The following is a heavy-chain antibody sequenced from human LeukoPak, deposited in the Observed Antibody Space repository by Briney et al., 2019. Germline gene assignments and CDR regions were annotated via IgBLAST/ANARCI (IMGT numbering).Heavy chain of an antibody. V-gene: IGHV3-20*04. D-gene: IGHD3-16*01. J-gene: IGHJ4*02. Sequence: GGSLRLSCAASGFRFEDFGMSWVRQTPGKGLEWVSGIDWSGAGTGYADSVGGRFTISRDNAKNSLYMQVNSLRVDDTALYYCARVVKWGSLNYFDYWGQGTLVTVSS. CDR2: IDWSGAGT. CDR1: GFRFEDFG. CDR3: ARVVKWGSLNYFDY.